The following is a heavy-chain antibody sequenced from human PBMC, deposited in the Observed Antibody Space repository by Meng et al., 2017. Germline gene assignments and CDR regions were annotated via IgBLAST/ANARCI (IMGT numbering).Heavy chain of an antibody. J-gene: IGHJ4*02. CDR1: GAPLSRYA. D-gene: IGHD4-23*01. CDR3: ARGVGYGGNSLYFDY. Sequence: QVRLLRSGAGMKKPRSTVTVPRTASGAPLSRYASSGVRQAPGKGREWRGGIILIFGTANCAQKYQGRVTITADKSTSTAYMELSSLRSEDRAVYYWARGVGYGGNSLYFDYWGQGTLVTVSS. V-gene: IGHV1-69*06. CDR2: IILIFGTA.